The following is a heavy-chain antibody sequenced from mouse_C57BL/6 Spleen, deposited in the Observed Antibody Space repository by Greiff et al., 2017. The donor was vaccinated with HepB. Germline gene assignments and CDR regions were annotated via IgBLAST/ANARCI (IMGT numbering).Heavy chain of an antibody. D-gene: IGHD2-5*01. CDR3: ARDRGYYSNYGWYFDV. CDR1: GFTFSDYY. CDR2: INYDGSIT. Sequence: EVKVVESEGGLVQPGSSMKLSCTASGFTFSDYYMAWVRQVPEKGLEWVANINYDGSITYYLDSLKSRFIISRDNAKNILYLQMSSLKSEDTATYYCARDRGYYSNYGWYFDVWGTGTTVTVSS. V-gene: IGHV5-16*01. J-gene: IGHJ1*03.